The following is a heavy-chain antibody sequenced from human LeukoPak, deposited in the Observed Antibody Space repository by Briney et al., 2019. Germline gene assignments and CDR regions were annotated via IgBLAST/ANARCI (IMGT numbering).Heavy chain of an antibody. Sequence: GGSLRLSCAASGFTFDDYTMHWVRQAPGKGLEWVSLISWDGGSTYYADSVKGRFTISRDNSKSSLYLQMNSLRTEDTALYYCAKDSGAVAGTNYFDYWGQGTLVTVSS. CDR3: AKDSGAVAGTNYFDY. V-gene: IGHV3-43*01. J-gene: IGHJ4*02. D-gene: IGHD6-19*01. CDR1: GFTFDDYT. CDR2: ISWDGGST.